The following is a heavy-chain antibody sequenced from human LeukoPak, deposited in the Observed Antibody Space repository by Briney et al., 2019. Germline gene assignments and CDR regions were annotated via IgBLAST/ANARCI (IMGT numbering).Heavy chain of an antibody. CDR3: AKDSPTLYCSGGSCYFDY. D-gene: IGHD2-15*01. J-gene: IGHJ4*02. Sequence: PGGSLRLSCAASGFTFSSYAMCWVRQAPGKGLEWVSAISGSGGSTYYADSVKGRFTISRDNSKNTLYLQMNSLRAEDTAVYYCAKDSPTLYCSGGSCYFDYWGQGTLVTVSS. V-gene: IGHV3-23*01. CDR1: GFTFSSYA. CDR2: ISGSGGST.